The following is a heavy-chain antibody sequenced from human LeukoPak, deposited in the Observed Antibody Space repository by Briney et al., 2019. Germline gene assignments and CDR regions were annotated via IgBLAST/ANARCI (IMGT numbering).Heavy chain of an antibody. Sequence: SETLSLTRTVSGGSISSYYWSWIRQPPGKGLEWIGYIYYSGSTNYNPSLKSRVTISVDTSKNQFSLKLSSVTAADTAVYYCLAYYDTAFDIWGQGTMATVSS. CDR3: LAYYDTAFDI. J-gene: IGHJ3*02. CDR1: GGSISSYY. CDR2: IYYSGST. V-gene: IGHV4-59*01. D-gene: IGHD3-22*01.